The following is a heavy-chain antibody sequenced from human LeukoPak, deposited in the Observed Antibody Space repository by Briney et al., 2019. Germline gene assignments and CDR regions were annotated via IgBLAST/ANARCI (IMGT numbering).Heavy chain of an antibody. D-gene: IGHD3-22*01. Sequence: GGSLRLSCAASGFTFNNYAMSWVRQAPGKGLQWVSAVSGSGGVTYYAESVKGRFTFSRDNSKNTLYLQMNSLRAEDTAVYYRATSQEDDSTGYYYSIFDHWGQGTLVTVSS. V-gene: IGHV3-23*01. J-gene: IGHJ4*02. CDR1: GFTFNNYA. CDR3: ATSQEDDSTGYYYSIFDH. CDR2: VSGSGGVT.